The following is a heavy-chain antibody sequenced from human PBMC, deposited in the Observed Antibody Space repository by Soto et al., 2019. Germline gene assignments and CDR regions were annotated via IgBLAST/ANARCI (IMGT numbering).Heavy chain of an antibody. CDR3: ARSGVGAHCYYYGMDV. Sequence: QVQLQESGPGLVKPSGTLSLTCAVSGGSISSSNWWSWVRQPPGKGLEWMGEIYHSGSTNYNPSLESRVTISVDKSKNQFSLKLSSVTAADTAVYYCARSGVGAHCYYYGMDVWGQGTKVTVSS. D-gene: IGHD3-3*01. CDR2: IYHSGST. V-gene: IGHV4-4*02. CDR1: GGSISSSNW. J-gene: IGHJ6*02.